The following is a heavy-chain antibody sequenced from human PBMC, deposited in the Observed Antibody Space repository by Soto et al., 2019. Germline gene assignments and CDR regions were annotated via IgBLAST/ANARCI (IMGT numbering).Heavy chain of an antibody. J-gene: IGHJ6*02. CDR2: IYYSGST. CDR1: GGSISSYY. V-gene: IGHV4-59*01. D-gene: IGHD1-1*01. Sequence: QVQLQESGPGLVKPSETLSLTCTVSGGSISSYYWNWIRQPPGKGLEWIGYIYYSGSTNYNPSLKSRLTISVXTXKXXFSLTLSSVTAADTAVYYWAGEGTYKNYYYYGMDVWGQGTTVTVSS. CDR3: AGEGTYKNYYYYGMDV.